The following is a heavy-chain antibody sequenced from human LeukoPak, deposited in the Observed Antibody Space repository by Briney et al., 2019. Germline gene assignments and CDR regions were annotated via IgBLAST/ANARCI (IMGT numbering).Heavy chain of an antibody. Sequence: PGGSLRLSCAASGFTFSSFSMNWVRQAPGKGLEWVSSISSSSSYIYYADSVKGRFTISRDNAKNSLYLQMNSLRAEDTAVYYCARVKGATGPLDYWGQGTLVTVSS. CDR1: GFTFSSFS. D-gene: IGHD1-26*01. CDR2: ISSSSSYI. V-gene: IGHV3-21*01. J-gene: IGHJ4*02. CDR3: ARVKGATGPLDY.